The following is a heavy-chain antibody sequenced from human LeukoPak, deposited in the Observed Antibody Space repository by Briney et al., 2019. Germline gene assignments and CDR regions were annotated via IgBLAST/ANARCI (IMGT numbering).Heavy chain of an antibody. CDR2: ISSSSSTI. Sequence: GGSLRVSCAASGFTFSSYSVNWVRQAPGKGLEWVSYISSSSSTIYYADSVKGRFTISRDNAKNSLYLQMNSLRAEDTAVYYCARVVGATYNWFDPWGQGTLVTVSS. V-gene: IGHV3-48*01. CDR3: ARVVGATYNWFDP. CDR1: GFTFSSYS. J-gene: IGHJ5*02. D-gene: IGHD1-26*01.